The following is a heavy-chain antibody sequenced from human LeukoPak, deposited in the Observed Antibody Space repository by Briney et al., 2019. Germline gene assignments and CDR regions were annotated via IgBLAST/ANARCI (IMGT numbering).Heavy chain of an antibody. J-gene: IGHJ4*02. CDR3: ARNSGYDKIFDY. CDR1: GYTFTSYY. V-gene: IGHV1-69*13. CDR2: IIPIFGTA. D-gene: IGHD5-12*01. Sequence: SVKVSCKASGYTFTSYYMHWVRQAPGQGLEWMGGIIPIFGTANYAQKFQGRVTITADESTSTAYMELSSLRSEDTAVYYCARNSGYDKIFDYWGQGTLVTVSS.